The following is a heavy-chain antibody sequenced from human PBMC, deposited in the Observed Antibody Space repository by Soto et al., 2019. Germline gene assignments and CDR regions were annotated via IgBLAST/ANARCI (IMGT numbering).Heavy chain of an antibody. Sequence: SETLSLTCTVSGGSISGYYRSWIRQPPGKGREWIGYIYYSGSTNYNPSLKSRLTISVDTSKNQFSLKPSSVTAADTAVYYCARAPYCGGDCYYDYWGQGTLVTVSS. CDR1: GGSISGYY. D-gene: IGHD2-21*02. J-gene: IGHJ4*02. CDR2: IYYSGST. CDR3: ARAPYCGGDCYYDY. V-gene: IGHV4-59*01.